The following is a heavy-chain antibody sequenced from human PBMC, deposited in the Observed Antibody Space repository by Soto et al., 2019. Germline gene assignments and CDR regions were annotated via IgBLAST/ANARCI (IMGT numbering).Heavy chain of an antibody. CDR1: GFTFSSYA. V-gene: IGHV3-23*01. J-gene: IGHJ6*03. CDR2: ISGSGGST. CDR3: AKHGKYYYGSVYYYYYMDV. D-gene: IGHD3-10*01. Sequence: EVQLLESGGGLVQPGGSLRLSCVASGFTFSSYAMSWVRQAPGKGLEWVSAISGSGGSTYYADSVKGRFTISRDNSKNTLYLQMNSLRAEDTAVYYCAKHGKYYYGSVYYYYYMDVWGKGTTVTVSS.